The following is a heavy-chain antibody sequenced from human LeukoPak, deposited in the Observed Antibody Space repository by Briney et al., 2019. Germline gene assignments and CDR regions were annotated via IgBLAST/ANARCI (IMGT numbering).Heavy chain of an antibody. D-gene: IGHD3-10*01. Sequence: SLRLSCAASGFTFDDYAMHWVRQAPGKGLEWVSGISWNSGSIGYADSVKGRFTISRDNAKNSLYLQMNSLRAEDTALYYCASSRFGELNNWFDPWGQGTLVTVSS. J-gene: IGHJ5*02. CDR1: GFTFDDYA. V-gene: IGHV3-9*01. CDR2: ISWNSGSI. CDR3: ASSRFGELNNWFDP.